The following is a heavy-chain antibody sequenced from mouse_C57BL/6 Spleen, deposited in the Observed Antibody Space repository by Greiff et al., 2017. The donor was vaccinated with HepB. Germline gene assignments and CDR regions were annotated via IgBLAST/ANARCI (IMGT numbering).Heavy chain of an antibody. J-gene: IGHJ2*01. D-gene: IGHD5-5*01. CDR1: GYTFTDYN. CDR3: ARRSTYPYYFDY. Sequence: SGPELVKPGASVKIPCKASGYTFTDYNMDWVKQSHGKSLEWIGDINPNNGGTIYNQKFKGTATLTVAKSSRTAYMELRSLTSEDTAVYSCARRSTYPYYFDYWGQGTTLTVSS. V-gene: IGHV1-18*01. CDR2: INPNNGGT.